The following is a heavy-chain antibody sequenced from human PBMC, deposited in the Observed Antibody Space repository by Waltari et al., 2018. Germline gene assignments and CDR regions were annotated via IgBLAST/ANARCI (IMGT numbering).Heavy chain of an antibody. Sequence: WWGWVRQSPEKGLEWIGQIKRSGRTHYNPSFESRVSISIDTSNNQFSLKVTSTTAADTAMYYCARDRGRGIYLDAWGRGTLVTVSA. CDR2: IKRSGRT. CDR1: W. V-gene: IGHV4-4*02. D-gene: IGHD2-15*01. CDR3: ARDRGRGIYLDA. J-gene: IGHJ4*02.